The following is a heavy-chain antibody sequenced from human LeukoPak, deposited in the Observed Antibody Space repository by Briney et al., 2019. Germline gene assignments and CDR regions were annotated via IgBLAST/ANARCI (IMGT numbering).Heavy chain of an antibody. J-gene: IGHJ4*02. V-gene: IGHV3-7*01. D-gene: IGHD6-13*01. CDR1: GFTLSNYW. CDR2: IKKDGSEK. CDR3: SIIARDASY. Sequence: GGSLRLSCAAAGFTLSNYWMSWVRQAPGKGLEWVANIKKDGSEKYYVDSVKGRFTISRDNAKNSLYLQMNSLRAEDTAVYYCSIIARDASYWGQGTLVTVSS.